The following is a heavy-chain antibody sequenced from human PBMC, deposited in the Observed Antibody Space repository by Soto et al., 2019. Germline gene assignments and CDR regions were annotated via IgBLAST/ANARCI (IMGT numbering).Heavy chain of an antibody. J-gene: IGHJ5*02. CDR2: ISGSGGST. V-gene: IGHV3-23*01. Sequence: PGGSLRLSCAASGFTFSSYGMHWVRRAPGKGLEWVSAISGSGGSTYYADSVKGRFTISRDNSKNTLYLQMNSLRAEDTAVYYCAKLAYYDILTGYRLNWFDPWGQGTLVTVSS. CDR1: GFTFSSYG. D-gene: IGHD3-9*01. CDR3: AKLAYYDILTGYRLNWFDP.